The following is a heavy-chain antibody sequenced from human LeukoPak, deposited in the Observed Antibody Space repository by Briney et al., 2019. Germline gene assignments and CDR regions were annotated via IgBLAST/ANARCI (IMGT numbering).Heavy chain of an antibody. Sequence: GGSLRLSCAASGSTFSSYAMSWVRQAPGKGLEWVSAISGSGGSTYYADSVKGRFTISRDNSKNTLYLQMNSLRAEDTAVYYCAKVGYGAITMVRGVIGYWGQGTLVTVSS. V-gene: IGHV3-23*01. CDR3: AKVGYGAITMVRGVIGY. CDR1: GSTFSSYA. J-gene: IGHJ4*02. CDR2: ISGSGGST. D-gene: IGHD3-10*01.